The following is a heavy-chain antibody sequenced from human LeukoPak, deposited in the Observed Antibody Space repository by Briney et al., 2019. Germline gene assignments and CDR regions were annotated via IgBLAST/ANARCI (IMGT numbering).Heavy chain of an antibody. Sequence: SETLSLTCTVSGGSISSYYWSWIRQPPGKGLEWIGYIYYSGSTNYNPSLKSRVTISVDTSKNQFSLKLSSVTAAHTAVYYCARVLSGGDGYNYFDYWGQGTLVTVSS. CDR2: IYYSGST. J-gene: IGHJ4*02. CDR1: GGSISSYY. CDR3: ARVLSGGDGYNYFDY. D-gene: IGHD5-24*01. V-gene: IGHV4-59*01.